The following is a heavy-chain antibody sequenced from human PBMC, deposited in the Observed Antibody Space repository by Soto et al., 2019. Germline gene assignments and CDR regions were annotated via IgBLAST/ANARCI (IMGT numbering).Heavy chain of an antibody. CDR3: ARDEYYDSSGKDFDY. CDR1: GFTFSSYS. J-gene: IGHJ4*02. V-gene: IGHV3-48*02. Sequence: GGSLRLSCAASGFTFSSYSMNWVRQAPGKGLEWVSYISSSSSTIYYADSVKGRFTISRDNAKNSLYLQMNSLRDEDTAVYYCARDEYYDSSGKDFDYWGQGTLVTVSS. D-gene: IGHD3-22*01. CDR2: ISSSSSTI.